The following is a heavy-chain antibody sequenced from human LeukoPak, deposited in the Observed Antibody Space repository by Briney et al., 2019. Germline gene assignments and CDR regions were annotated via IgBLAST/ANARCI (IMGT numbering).Heavy chain of an antibody. CDR1: GVSINLYY. D-gene: IGHD6-19*01. CDR3: ARDKNGWPPKLYSMDV. J-gene: IGHJ6*02. Sequence: SETLSLTCAVSGVSINLYYWNWVRQPAGKGLEWIGRMYAGGNTNYNPSLKNRVTMSVDTSKNLFFLNLDSVTAADTAVYFCARDKNGWPPKLYSMDVWGQGTTVTVSS. V-gene: IGHV4-4*07. CDR2: MYAGGNT.